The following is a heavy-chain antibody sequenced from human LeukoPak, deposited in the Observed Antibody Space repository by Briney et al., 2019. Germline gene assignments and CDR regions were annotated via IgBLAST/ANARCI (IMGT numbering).Heavy chain of an antibody. V-gene: IGHV4-39*07. Sequence: SETLSLTCSVSGGSISRSSYYWGWIRQPPGKGLEWIGSLYNTETTYYNPSLKSRVTISVDTSKNQFSLKLSSVTAADTAVYYCARPALSGSYYNDAFDIWGQGTMVTVSS. CDR3: ARPALSGSYYNDAFDI. CDR1: GGSISRSSYY. CDR2: LYNTETT. J-gene: IGHJ3*02. D-gene: IGHD1-26*01.